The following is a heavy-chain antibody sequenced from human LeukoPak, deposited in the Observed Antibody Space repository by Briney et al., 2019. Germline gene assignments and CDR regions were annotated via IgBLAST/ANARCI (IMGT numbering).Heavy chain of an antibody. D-gene: IGHD3-9*01. CDR1: GFSFSSYA. CDR2: ISGSGGST. V-gene: IGHV3-23*01. J-gene: IGHJ4*02. Sequence: GGSLRLSCAASGFSFSSYAMSWVRQAPGKGLEWVSAISGSGGSTYYADSVKGRFTISRDNSKNTQYLQMNSLRAEDTAVYYCAKVPQTGYGHDYWGQGTLVTVSS. CDR3: AKVPQTGYGHDY.